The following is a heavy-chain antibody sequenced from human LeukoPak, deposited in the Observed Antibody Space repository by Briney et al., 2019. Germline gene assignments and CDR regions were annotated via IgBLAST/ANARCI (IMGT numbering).Heavy chain of an antibody. CDR1: GGSISSYY. V-gene: IGHV4-4*07. J-gene: IGHJ6*03. D-gene: IGHD2-8*02. CDR2: ISTSGST. Sequence: SETLSLTCTVSGGSISSYYWSWIRQPAGKGLESIGHISTSGSTNYNPSLKSRVTMSVDTSKNQFSLKLSSVTAADTAVYYCARVGWGIYYYMDVWGKGTTVTVSS. CDR3: ARVGWGIYYYMDV.